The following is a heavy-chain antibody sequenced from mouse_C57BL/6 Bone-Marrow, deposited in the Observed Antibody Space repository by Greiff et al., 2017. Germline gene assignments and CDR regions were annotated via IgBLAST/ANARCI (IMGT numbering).Heavy chain of an antibody. CDR1: GYTFTSYW. D-gene: IGHD2-4*01. V-gene: IGHV1-59*01. J-gene: IGHJ4*01. CDR3: ARGYDYLAMDY. Sequence: VQLQQPGAELVRPGTSVKLSCKASGYTFTSYWMHWVKQRPGQGLEWIGVIDPSDSYTNYNQKFKGKATLTVDTSSSTAYMQLSSLTSEDSAVYYCARGYDYLAMDYWGQGTSVTVSS. CDR2: IDPSDSYT.